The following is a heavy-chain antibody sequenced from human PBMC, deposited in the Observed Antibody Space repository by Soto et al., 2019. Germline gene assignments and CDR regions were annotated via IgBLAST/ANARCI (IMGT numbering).Heavy chain of an antibody. CDR3: ARPLYSYGLRKWPNSFDI. CDR2: IYPGDSDT. D-gene: IGHD5-18*01. CDR1: GYSFTSYW. Sequence: AGESLKISCKGSGYSFTSYWIGWVRQMPGKGLEWMGIIYPGDSDTRYSPSFQGQVTISADKSISTAYLQWSSLKASDTAMYYCARPLYSYGLRKWPNSFDIWGQGTMVTVSS. J-gene: IGHJ3*02. V-gene: IGHV5-51*01.